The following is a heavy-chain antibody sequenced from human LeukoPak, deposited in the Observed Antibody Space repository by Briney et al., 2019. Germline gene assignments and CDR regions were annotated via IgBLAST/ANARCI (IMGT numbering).Heavy chain of an antibody. V-gene: IGHV3-66*01. CDR3: ARVRYCGGDCYYFDY. J-gene: IGHJ4*02. D-gene: IGHD2-21*02. Sequence: GGSLRLSCAASGFTVSSNYMSWVRQAPGKGLEWVSVIYSGGSTYYADSVKGRSTISRDNSKNTLYLQMNSLRAEDTAVYYCARVRYCGGDCYYFDYWGQGTLVTVSS. CDR2: IYSGGST. CDR1: GFTVSSNY.